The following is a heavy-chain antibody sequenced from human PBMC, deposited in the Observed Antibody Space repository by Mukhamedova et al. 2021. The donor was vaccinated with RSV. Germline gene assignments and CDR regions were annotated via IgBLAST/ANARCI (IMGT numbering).Heavy chain of an antibody. CDR3: TSLSY. V-gene: IGHV3-15*01. J-gene: IGHJ4*02. Sequence: GKGLEWVGRIKSKTDGGTTDYAAPVKGRFTISRDDSKNTMYLQMNSLKTEDTAVYYCTSLSYWGQGTLVTVSS. CDR2: IKSKTDGGTT.